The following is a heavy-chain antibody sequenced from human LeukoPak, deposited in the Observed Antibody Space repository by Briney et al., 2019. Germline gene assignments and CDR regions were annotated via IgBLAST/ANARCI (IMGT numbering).Heavy chain of an antibody. J-gene: IGHJ5*01. CDR2: TSANGDAT. CDR3: VKDCSRDWNGHWFDS. CDR1: GSTFNNYV. V-gene: IGHV3-64D*09. D-gene: IGHD2-21*02. Sequence: QAGGSLRLSCPASGSTFNNYVMHWVRQAPGKGLEYVSATSANGDATYYTDSVKGRFTISRDNSKNTLFLQMSRLRVEDTAIYFCVKDCSRDWNGHWFDSWGQGTLVTVSS.